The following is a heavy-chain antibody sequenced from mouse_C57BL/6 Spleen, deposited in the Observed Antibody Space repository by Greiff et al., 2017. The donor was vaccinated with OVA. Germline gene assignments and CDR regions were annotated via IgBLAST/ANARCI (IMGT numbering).Heavy chain of an antibody. J-gene: IGHJ2*01. V-gene: IGHV1-62-2*01. CDR3: ARHERGTAQATAYFDY. CDR2: FYPGRGSI. CDR1: GYTFTEYT. D-gene: IGHD3-2*02. Sequence: QVQLQQSGAELVKPGASVKLSCKASGYTFTEYTIHWVKQRSGQGLEWIGWFYPGRGSIKYNEKFKDKATLTADKSSSTVYMELSRLTSEDSSVYFCARHERGTAQATAYFDYWGQGTTLTVSS.